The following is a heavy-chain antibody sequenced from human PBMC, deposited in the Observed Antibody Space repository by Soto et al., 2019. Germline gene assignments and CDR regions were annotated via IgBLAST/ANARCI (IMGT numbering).Heavy chain of an antibody. CDR3: AHRVLRTVFGLVTTTAIYFDF. CDR2: IYWDDDK. Sequence: QITLNESGPTVVRPTETLTLTCRFSGFSLTTSGVGVGWISQSPGKAPEWLALIYWDDDKRYSASLKSRPTITTDTSNTHVVLTVSDLDPTDTATYYCAHRVLRTVFGLVTTTAIYFDFWGQGTPVAVSS. J-gene: IGHJ4*02. CDR1: GFSLTTSGVG. D-gene: IGHD3-3*01. V-gene: IGHV2-5*02.